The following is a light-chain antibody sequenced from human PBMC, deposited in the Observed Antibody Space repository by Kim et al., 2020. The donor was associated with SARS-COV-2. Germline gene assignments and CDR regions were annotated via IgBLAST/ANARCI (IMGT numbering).Light chain of an antibody. CDR3: LQSRELPYS. J-gene: IGKJ2*03. V-gene: IGKV6-21*02. CDR2: FAS. Sequence: FVSPKEKVTITCRASQNIGGSLHCYQQKPDHSPNLLVKFASQSIPGVPSRFSGSGFGTDFTLTIDSLEAEDAATYYCLQSRELPYSFCQGTKLEI. CDR1: QNIGGS.